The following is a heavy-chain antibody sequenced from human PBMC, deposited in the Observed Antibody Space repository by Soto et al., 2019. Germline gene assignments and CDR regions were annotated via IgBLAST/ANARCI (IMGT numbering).Heavy chain of an antibody. CDR1: GFTFSSYD. V-gene: IGHV3-13*01. J-gene: IGHJ4*02. Sequence: EESLRLSCAASGFTFSSYDMHWVRQATGKGLKWVSAIGTAGDTYYPGSVKGRFTISRENAKNSLYLQMNSLRAGDTAVYYCARGSYDFWSGYSYYFDYWGQGTLVTVSS. CDR2: IGTAGDT. D-gene: IGHD3-3*01. CDR3: ARGSYDFWSGYSYYFDY.